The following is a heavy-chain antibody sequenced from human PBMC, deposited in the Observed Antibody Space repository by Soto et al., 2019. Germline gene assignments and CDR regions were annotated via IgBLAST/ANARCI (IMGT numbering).Heavy chain of an antibody. CDR3: ARKYYGSGSYYNGRLDAFDI. CDR1: GGSISSSNW. J-gene: IGHJ3*02. D-gene: IGHD3-10*01. Sequence: QVQLQESCPGLVEPSGTLSLTCAVSGGSISSSNWWSWVRQPPGKGLEWIGEIYHSGSTNYNPSLKSRVTISVDKSKNQFSLKLSSVTAADTAVYYCARKYYGSGSYYNGRLDAFDIWGQGTMVTVSS. CDR2: IYHSGST. V-gene: IGHV4-4*02.